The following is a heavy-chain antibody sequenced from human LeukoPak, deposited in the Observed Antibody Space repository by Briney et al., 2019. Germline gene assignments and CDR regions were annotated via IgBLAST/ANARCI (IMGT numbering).Heavy chain of an antibody. CDR2: ISSTTTYI. V-gene: IGHV3-21*04. Sequence: GGSLRLSCAASGFTFNHYAMNWVRQAPGKGLEWVASISSTTTYIYYADSVKGRFTISRDNAKNSVHLQMNSLRAEDTAVYYCARAGSSWPDAFDIWGQGTMVTVSS. D-gene: IGHD6-13*01. J-gene: IGHJ3*02. CDR1: GFTFNHYA. CDR3: ARAGSSWPDAFDI.